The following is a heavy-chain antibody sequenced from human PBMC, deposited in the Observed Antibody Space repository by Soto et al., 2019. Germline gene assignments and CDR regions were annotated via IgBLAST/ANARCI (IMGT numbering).Heavy chain of an antibody. J-gene: IGHJ4*02. CDR1: GGSISSGGYY. V-gene: IGHV4-31*03. CDR2: IYYSGST. CDR3: AKQGSSGCLDY. Sequence: QVQLQESGPGLVKPSQTLSLTCTVSGGSISSGGYYWSWIRQHPGKGLEWIGYIYYSGSTYYNPSLRSXXTXSXXTSKNQFSLKLSSVTAADTAVYYCAKQGSSGCLDYWGQGTLVTVSS. D-gene: IGHD3-22*01.